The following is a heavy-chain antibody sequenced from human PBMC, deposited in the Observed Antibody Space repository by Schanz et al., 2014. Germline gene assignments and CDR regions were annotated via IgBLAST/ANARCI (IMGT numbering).Heavy chain of an antibody. D-gene: IGHD5-12*01. CDR1: GFTFSSYG. V-gene: IGHV3-30*03. CDR2: MSYDGSIK. CDR3: ASPAGYSDYGTYFDV. Sequence: QVQLVESGGGVVQPGRSLRLSCAASGFTFSSYGMHWVRQAPGKGLEWVAAMSYDGSIKYYGDSVKGRFTISRDNSKNTLYLHMNTLRSEDTAVYYCASPAGYSDYGTYFDVWGQGTLVTVSS. J-gene: IGHJ4*02.